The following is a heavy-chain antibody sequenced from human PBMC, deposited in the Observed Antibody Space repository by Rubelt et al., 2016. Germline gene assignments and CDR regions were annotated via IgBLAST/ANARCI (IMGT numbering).Heavy chain of an antibody. V-gene: IGHV1-69*04. D-gene: IGHD3-10*01. CDR2: TIPILGIA. Sequence: QVQLVQSGAEVKKPGSSVKASCKASGGTFSSYAISWVRQAPGQGLAWMGRTIPILGIANFAQKLQGRVTMPTDTSKSTTYIGLRSVRSDDTAVNCCVGGEPADYWGQGTLVTVSS. CDR3: VGGEPADY. J-gene: IGHJ4*02. CDR1: GGTFSSYA.